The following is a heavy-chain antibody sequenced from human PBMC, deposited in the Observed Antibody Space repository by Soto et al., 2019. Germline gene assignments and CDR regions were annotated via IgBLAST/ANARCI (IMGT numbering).Heavy chain of an antibody. CDR2: ISDDGSNT. V-gene: IGHV3-33*05. D-gene: IGHD3-16*02. CDR3: AKDRGSIDPFDY. Sequence: PGGSLRLSCAASGFTFSSYGMHWVRQAPGKGLEWVAVISDDGSNTYYADSVKGRFTISRDNSNNTLYLQMNSLSAEDTAVYYCAKDRGSIDPFDYWGQGALVTVSS. CDR1: GFTFSSYG. J-gene: IGHJ4*02.